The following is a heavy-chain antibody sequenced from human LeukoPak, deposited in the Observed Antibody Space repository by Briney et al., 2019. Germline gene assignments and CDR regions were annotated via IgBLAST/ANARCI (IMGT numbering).Heavy chain of an antibody. CDR2: ISSSSSTI. CDR1: GFTFSSYS. Sequence: PGGSLRLSCAASGFTFSSYSMNWVRQAPGKGLEWVSYISSSSSTIYYADSVKGRFTISRDNSKNTLYLQMNSLRAEDTAVYYCAKFQGELFSGSFAYYWGQGTLVTVSS. V-gene: IGHV3-48*01. J-gene: IGHJ4*02. CDR3: AKFQGELFSGSFAYY. D-gene: IGHD3-10*01.